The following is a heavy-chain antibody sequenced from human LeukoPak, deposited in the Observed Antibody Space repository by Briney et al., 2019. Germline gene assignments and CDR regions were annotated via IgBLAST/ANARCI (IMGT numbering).Heavy chain of an antibody. CDR2: IRYDGSNK. V-gene: IGHV3-30*02. D-gene: IGHD2-8*01. J-gene: IGHJ4*02. Sequence: PGGSLRLSCAASGFTFSSYGMHWVRQAPGKGLEWVAFIRYDGSNKYYADSVKGRFTISRDNSKNTLYLQMNSLGAEDTAVYYCAKDRIVLMVYAISSFDYWGQGTLVTVSS. CDR1: GFTFSSYG. CDR3: AKDRIVLMVYAISSFDY.